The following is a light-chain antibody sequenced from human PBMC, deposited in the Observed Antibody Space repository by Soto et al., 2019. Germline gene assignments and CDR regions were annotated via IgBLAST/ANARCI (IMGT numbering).Light chain of an antibody. CDR1: QSVSSAY. CDR3: QQYGGSIT. Sequence: EIVLTQSPGTLSLSPGEGATLFCRASQSVSSAYLAWYQQKPGQAPRLLIYGASSRATGIPDRFSGSGSGTDFTLTISRLEPEGFAVYYCQQYGGSITFGQGTRLEIE. V-gene: IGKV3-20*01. CDR2: GAS. J-gene: IGKJ5*01.